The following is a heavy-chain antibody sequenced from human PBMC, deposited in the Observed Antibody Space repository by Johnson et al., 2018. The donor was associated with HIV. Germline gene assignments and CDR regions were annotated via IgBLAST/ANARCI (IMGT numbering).Heavy chain of an antibody. V-gene: IGHV3-30*04. Sequence: QVQLVESGGGLVQPGRSLRLSCTASGFTFGDYAMHWVRLAPGKGLQWMAVISYDAGKKYYADSVRGRFTISRDISKTTLYLQMDSLSPDDTALYYCARGRKDMEAADGLDNDAFDMWGQGTLVTVSS. CDR2: ISYDAGKK. J-gene: IGHJ3*02. D-gene: IGHD6-13*01. CDR1: GFTFGDYA. CDR3: ARGRKDMEAADGLDNDAFDM.